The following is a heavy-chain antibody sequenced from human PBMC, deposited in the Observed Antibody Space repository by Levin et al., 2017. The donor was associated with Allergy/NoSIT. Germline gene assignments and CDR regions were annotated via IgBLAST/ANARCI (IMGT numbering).Heavy chain of an antibody. Sequence: GGSLRLSCAASGFTFSSYWMSWVRQAPGKGLEWVANIKQDGSEKYYVDSVKGRFTISRDNAKNSLYLQRNSLRAEDTAVYYCAREDIVVVPAAMRLYYYGMDVWGQGTTVTVSS. J-gene: IGHJ6*02. V-gene: IGHV3-7*04. CDR2: IKQDGSEK. CDR3: AREDIVVVPAAMRLYYYGMDV. CDR1: GFTFSSYW. D-gene: IGHD2-2*01.